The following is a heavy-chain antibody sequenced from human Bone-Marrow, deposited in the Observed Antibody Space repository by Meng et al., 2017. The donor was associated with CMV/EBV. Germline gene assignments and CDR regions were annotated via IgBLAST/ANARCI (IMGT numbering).Heavy chain of an antibody. CDR2: ISTYNANT. J-gene: IGHJ4*01. CDR1: GYTFTSYG. Sequence: ASVKVSCKASGYTFTSYGITWVLQAPGQGLEWMGWISTYNANTNYAQKFQGRVTMTTDTSTTTAYMELRSLRSDDTTVYYCARDGNYYDSSGPSVDVDYWGHGPLVTVSS. CDR3: ARDGNYYDSSGPSVDVDY. V-gene: IGHV1-18*01. D-gene: IGHD3-22*01.